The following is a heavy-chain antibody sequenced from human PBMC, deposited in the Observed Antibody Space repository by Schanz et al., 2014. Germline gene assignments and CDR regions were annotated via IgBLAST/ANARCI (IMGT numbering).Heavy chain of an antibody. V-gene: IGHV3-23*04. CDR3: ARDGAGRAPDAFDI. J-gene: IGHJ3*02. CDR2: ISGGGGSL. Sequence: EVHLVESGGGLAQPGGSLRLSCEASGFTFSTYAMSWVRQAPGKGLEWVSSISGGGGSLYYADSVKGRFTISRDNAKNSLYLQMNSLRAEDTAVYYCARDGAGRAPDAFDIWGQGTMVTVSS. D-gene: IGHD1-26*01. CDR1: GFTFSTYA.